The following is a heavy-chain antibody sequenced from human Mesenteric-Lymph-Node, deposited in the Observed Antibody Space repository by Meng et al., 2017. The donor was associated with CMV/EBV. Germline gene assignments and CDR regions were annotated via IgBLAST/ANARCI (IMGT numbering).Heavy chain of an antibody. Sequence: SVKVSCKASGYTFTSYDINWVRQATGQGLEWMGGIIPIFGAADYAQQFQGRVTVTLDESTGTAYMELSSLRFEDTAVYYCAIGIYYYAMDVWGQGSTVTVSS. J-gene: IGHJ6*02. V-gene: IGHV1-69*13. CDR3: AIGIYYYAMDV. CDR1: GYTFTSYD. CDR2: IIPIFGAA.